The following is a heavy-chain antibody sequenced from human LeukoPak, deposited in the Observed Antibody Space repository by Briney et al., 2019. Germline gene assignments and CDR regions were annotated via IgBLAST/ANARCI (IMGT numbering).Heavy chain of an antibody. CDR1: GYSISSGYY. Sequence: KPSETLSLTCAVSGYSISSGYYWGWIRQPLGKGLEWIGSIYHSGSTYYNPSLKSRVTISVDTSKNQFSLKLSSVTAADTAVYYCARDVGIAAAYDYWGQGTLVTVSS. D-gene: IGHD6-13*01. CDR3: ARDVGIAAAYDY. V-gene: IGHV4-38-2*02. CDR2: IYHSGST. J-gene: IGHJ4*02.